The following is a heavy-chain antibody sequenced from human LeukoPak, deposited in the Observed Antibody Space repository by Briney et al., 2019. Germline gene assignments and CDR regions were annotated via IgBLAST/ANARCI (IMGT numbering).Heavy chain of an antibody. D-gene: IGHD3-10*02. CDR1: GFIFSTYS. V-gene: IGHV3-21*01. J-gene: IGHJ6*04. CDR3: AELGITMIGGV. Sequence: GGSLRLSCAASGFIFSTYSMNWVRQAPGNGLEWVSSISSSSSYIKYADSVKGRFTISRDNAKNSLYLQMNSLRAEDTAVYYCAELGITMIGGVWGKGTTVTISS. CDR2: ISSSSSYI.